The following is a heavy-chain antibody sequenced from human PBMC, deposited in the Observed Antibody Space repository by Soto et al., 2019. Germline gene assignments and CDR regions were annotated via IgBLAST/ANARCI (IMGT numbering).Heavy chain of an antibody. CDR2: IRSKTNNYAT. V-gene: IGHV3-73*01. D-gene: IGHD2-15*01. J-gene: IGHJ6*03. Sequence: EVQLVESGGGLVQPGGSLKLACLASGFPLSDSAIHWVRKASGKGMEWVGRIRSKTNNYATTYGAPVRGRFTLPRDDSKNTAYLQIINLESEHAAVYYCTRHAGGQVEHSFYYYSMDVWGKG. CDR1: GFPLSDSA. CDR3: TRHAGGQVEHSFYYYSMDV.